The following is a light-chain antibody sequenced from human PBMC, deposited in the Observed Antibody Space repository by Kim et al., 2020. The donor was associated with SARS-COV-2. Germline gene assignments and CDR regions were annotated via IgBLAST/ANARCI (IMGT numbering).Light chain of an antibody. V-gene: IGKV3-15*01. CDR2: GAY. CDR3: QQYNNWPQLT. CDR1: QSISTH. Sequence: PGESHAHSWRASQSISTHLVVYQHNPGQPPSLLIYGAYPRPTGIPARFSGSGSGTEFTLTISSLQSEDFAVYYCQQYNNWPQLTFGGGTKVDIK. J-gene: IGKJ4*01.